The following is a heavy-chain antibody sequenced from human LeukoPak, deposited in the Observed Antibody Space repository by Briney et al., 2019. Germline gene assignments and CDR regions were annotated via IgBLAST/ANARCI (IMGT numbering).Heavy chain of an antibody. D-gene: IGHD6-19*01. Sequence: GESLKISCKGSGYSFTSYYINWVRQMPGKGLEWMERIDPSDSYTNYSPSFQGQVTISADKSISTAYLQWSSLKASDTAMYYCASQAVAGYFDYWGQGTLVTVSS. CDR3: ASQAVAGYFDY. CDR1: GYSFTSYY. CDR2: IDPSDSYT. V-gene: IGHV5-10-1*04. J-gene: IGHJ4*02.